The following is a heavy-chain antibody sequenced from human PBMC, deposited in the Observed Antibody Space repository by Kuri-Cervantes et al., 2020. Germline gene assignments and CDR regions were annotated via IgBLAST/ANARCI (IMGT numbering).Heavy chain of an antibody. J-gene: IGHJ4*02. D-gene: IGHD3-16*02. CDR1: GFTFSSYG. CDR2: ISYDGSNK. CDR3: AKAYDYVWGSYRPYFDY. Sequence: LSLTCAASGFTFSSYGMHWVRQAPGKGLEWVAVISYDGSNKYYADSVKGRFTISRDNSKNTLYLQMNSLRAEDTAVYYCAKAYDYVWGSYRPYFDYWGQGTLVTVSS. V-gene: IGHV3-30*18.